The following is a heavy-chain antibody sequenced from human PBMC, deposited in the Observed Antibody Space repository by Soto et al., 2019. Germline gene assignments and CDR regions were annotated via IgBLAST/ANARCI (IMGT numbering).Heavy chain of an antibody. D-gene: IGHD2-15*01. CDR1: GFTFSSYA. CDR3: ARTTGFATHFDY. J-gene: IGHJ4*02. CDR2: ISYDGSNK. Sequence: QVQLVESGGGVVQPGRSLRLSCAASGFTFSSYAMHWVRQAPGKGLEWVAVISYDGSNKYYADSVKGRFTISRDNSKNTLYLQMNSLSAEDTAVYYCARTTGFATHFDYWGQGTLVTVSS. V-gene: IGHV3-30-3*01.